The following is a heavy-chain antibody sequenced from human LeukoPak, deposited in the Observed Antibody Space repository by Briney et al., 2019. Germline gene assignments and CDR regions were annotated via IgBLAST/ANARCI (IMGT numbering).Heavy chain of an antibody. J-gene: IGHJ4*02. D-gene: IGHD6-19*01. CDR3: ARESSGWFNDY. Sequence: SETLSLTCAVYGGSFSGYYWSWIRQPPEKGLEWIGEINHSGSTNYNPSLKSRVTISVDKSKNQFSLKLSSVTAADTAVYYCARESSGWFNDYWGQGTLVTVSS. CDR2: INHSGST. CDR1: GGSFSGYY. V-gene: IGHV4-34*01.